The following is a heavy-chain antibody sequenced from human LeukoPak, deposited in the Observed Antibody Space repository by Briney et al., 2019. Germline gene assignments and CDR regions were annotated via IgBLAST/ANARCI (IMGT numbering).Heavy chain of an antibody. Sequence: GASVKVSCKASGYTFTSYGISWVRQAPGQGLEWMGWISAYNGNTNYAQKLQGRVTMTTDTSTSTAYMELRSLRSDDTAVYYCARILPRDCSSTSCQKGGVRGYYYYGMDVWGQGTTVTVSS. V-gene: IGHV1-18*01. CDR2: ISAYNGNT. J-gene: IGHJ6*02. CDR1: GYTFTSYG. D-gene: IGHD2-2*01. CDR3: ARILPRDCSSTSCQKGGVRGYYYYGMDV.